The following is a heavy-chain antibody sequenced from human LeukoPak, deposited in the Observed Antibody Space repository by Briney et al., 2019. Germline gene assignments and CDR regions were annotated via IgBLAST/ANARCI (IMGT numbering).Heavy chain of an antibody. CDR2: ITSYNGNT. CDR3: ARAGAAAGTPFDY. J-gene: IGHJ4*02. D-gene: IGHD6-13*01. Sequence: ASVKVSCKASGYTFSSYGISWVRQAPGQGLEWMGWITSYNGNTKYEQQLQGRVTMTTDTSTGTAYMELRSLRSDDTAVYYCARAGAAAGTPFDYWGQGTLVTVSS. CDR1: GYTFSSYG. V-gene: IGHV1-18*01.